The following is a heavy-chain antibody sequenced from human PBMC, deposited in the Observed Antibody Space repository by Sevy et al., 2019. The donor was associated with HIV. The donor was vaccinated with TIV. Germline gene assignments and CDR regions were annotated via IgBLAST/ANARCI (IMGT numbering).Heavy chain of an antibody. D-gene: IGHD1-26*01. Sequence: SETLSLTCAVSGYSISSGYYWGWIRQPPGKGLEWIGTIYHSGSIYYNPSLKSRVTISVDTSKNQFSLKLSSVTAADTAVYYCAKDLPLIVGATYVAFDIWGQGTMVTVSS. CDR2: IYHSGSI. J-gene: IGHJ3*02. V-gene: IGHV4-38-2*02. CDR1: GYSISSGYY. CDR3: AKDLPLIVGATYVAFDI.